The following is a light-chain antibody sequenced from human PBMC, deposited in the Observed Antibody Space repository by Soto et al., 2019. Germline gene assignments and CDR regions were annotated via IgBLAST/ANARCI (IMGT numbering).Light chain of an antibody. CDR1: QDIRKD. Sequence: AIQMTQSPSSLSASVGDRVTITCRASQDIRKDLAWYQQKPGKAPQILIYGASTLQTGVASRFSGSGSATDLTLTISSLQPEDSAAYYCIQDYNYQFTFGQGTKVDIX. CDR2: GAS. V-gene: IGKV1-6*01. J-gene: IGKJ2*01. CDR3: IQDYNYQFT.